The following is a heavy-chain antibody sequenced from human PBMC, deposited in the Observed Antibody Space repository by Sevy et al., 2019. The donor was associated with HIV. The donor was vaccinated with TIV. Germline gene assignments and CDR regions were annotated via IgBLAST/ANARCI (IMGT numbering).Heavy chain of an antibody. CDR2: ISTSGSNR. D-gene: IGHD1-1*01. CDR1: GYIFSSFE. J-gene: IGHJ6*02. Sequence: GGSLRLSCAASGYIFSSFEMNWVRQAPGKGLEWVSSISTSGSNRYYADSVKGRVTISRDNAKKSLYLQMNSLRAEDTAICFCAKRGGQYDLGMDVWGQGTTVTVSS. V-gene: IGHV3-48*03. CDR3: AKRGGQYDLGMDV.